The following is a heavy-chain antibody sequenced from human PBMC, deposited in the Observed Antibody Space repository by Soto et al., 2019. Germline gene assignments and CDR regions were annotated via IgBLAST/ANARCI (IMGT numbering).Heavy chain of an antibody. J-gene: IGHJ4*02. CDR3: ASGPIGDYTDGFDY. Sequence: QLQLQESGSGLVKPSQTLSLTCAVSGGSISSGGYSWSWIRQPPGKGLEWIGYIYHCGSTYYNPSLKCRVTISVDRSKHQFSLKLSSVTAADTAVYYCASGPIGDYTDGFDYWGQGTLVTVSS. CDR1: GGSISSGGYS. CDR2: IYHCGST. V-gene: IGHV4-30-2*01. D-gene: IGHD4-17*01.